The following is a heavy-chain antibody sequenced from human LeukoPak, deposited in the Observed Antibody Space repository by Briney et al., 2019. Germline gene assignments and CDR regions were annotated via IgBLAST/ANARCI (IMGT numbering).Heavy chain of an antibody. Sequence: GGSLRLSCAASGFTFSSYWMSWVRQAPGKGLEWVANIKQDGSEKYYVDSVKGRFTISRDNAKNSLYLQMNSLRAEDTAVYYCARWTGYSMGGFDYWGQGTLVTVSS. V-gene: IGHV3-7*01. CDR3: ARWTGYSMGGFDY. CDR1: GFTFSSYW. D-gene: IGHD3/OR15-3a*01. J-gene: IGHJ4*02. CDR2: IKQDGSEK.